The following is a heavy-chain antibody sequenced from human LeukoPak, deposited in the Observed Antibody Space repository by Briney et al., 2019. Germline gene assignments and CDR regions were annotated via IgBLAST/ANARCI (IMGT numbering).Heavy chain of an antibody. Sequence: SETLSLTCTVSGGSISSYYWSWIRQPPGKGLEWIGYIYTSGSTNYNPSLKSRVTISVDTSKNQFSLKLSSVTAADTAVYYCARDGQLGGDYWGQGTLVTVSS. D-gene: IGHD6-6*01. CDR1: GGSISSYY. J-gene: IGHJ4*02. V-gene: IGHV4-4*09. CDR2: IYTSGST. CDR3: ARDGQLGGDY.